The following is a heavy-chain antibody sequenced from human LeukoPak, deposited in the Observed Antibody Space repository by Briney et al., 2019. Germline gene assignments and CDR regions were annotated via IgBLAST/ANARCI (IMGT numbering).Heavy chain of an antibody. CDR2: INAGNGNT. CDR3: ARWPHPYSSGWHSLDY. Sequence: ASVKVSCKASGYTFTSYAMHWVRQAPGQRLEWMGWINAGNGNTKYSQKFQGRVTITRDTSASTAYMELSSLRSEDTAVYYCARWPHPYSSGWHSLDYWGQGTLVTVSS. CDR1: GYTFTSYA. V-gene: IGHV1-3*01. D-gene: IGHD6-19*01. J-gene: IGHJ4*02.